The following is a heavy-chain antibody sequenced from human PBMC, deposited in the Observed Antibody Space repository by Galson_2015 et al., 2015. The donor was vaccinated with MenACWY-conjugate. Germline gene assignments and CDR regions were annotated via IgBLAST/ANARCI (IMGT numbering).Heavy chain of an antibody. CDR2: IKEDGSET. J-gene: IGHJ6*02. CDR1: GFTFSHYW. D-gene: IGHD1-1*01. Sequence: SLRLSCAASGFTFSHYWMNWVRQVPGKGLERVASIKEDGSETYYVDSVGGRFTVSRDNAQDSLYLQMNSLRAEDTAMYYCARDSTGNWNDFVYSYYGMDVWGQGTTVTVSS. CDR3: ARDSTGNWNDFVYSYYGMDV. V-gene: IGHV3-7*01.